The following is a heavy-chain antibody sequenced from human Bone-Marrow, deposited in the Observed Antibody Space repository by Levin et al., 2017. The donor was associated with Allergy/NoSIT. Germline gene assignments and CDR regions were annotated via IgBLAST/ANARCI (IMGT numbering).Heavy chain of an antibody. CDR2: IHNGGSR. V-gene: IGHV3-53*01. CDR3: ASHKFSSAWSPFDY. J-gene: IGHJ4*02. Sequence: GGSLRLSCAASGFSVSTNYVTWVRQAPGKGLAWVSVIHNGGSRYYADSVKGRFIISRDNSKNTLYLQMSSLRAEDTAVYYCASHKFSSAWSPFDYWGQGTLVIVSS. CDR1: GFSVSTNY. D-gene: IGHD6-19*01.